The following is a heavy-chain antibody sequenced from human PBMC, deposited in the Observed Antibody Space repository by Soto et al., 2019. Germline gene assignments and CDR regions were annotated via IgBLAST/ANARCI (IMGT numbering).Heavy chain of an antibody. Sequence: SLTCTVSGGSISSFFWSWIRQPPGKGLEYIGYIYYSGSTTYNPSLKSRLTISVDTSKNQFSLKLNSVTAADTAVYYCARSRNFDYAFYWGQGTLVTVSS. CDR2: IYYSGST. V-gene: IGHV4-59*01. D-gene: IGHD3-16*01. CDR3: ARSRNFDYAFY. J-gene: IGHJ4*02. CDR1: GGSISSFF.